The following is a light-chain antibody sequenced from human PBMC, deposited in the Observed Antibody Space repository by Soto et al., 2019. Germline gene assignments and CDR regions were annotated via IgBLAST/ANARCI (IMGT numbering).Light chain of an antibody. V-gene: IGKV3-20*01. Sequence: EIVLTQSPGTLSLSPGERATLSCRASESVSDNYLAWYQQRSGQAPRLVIYGASSRASAVPDRFSGSGSGVDFTLTISRLEPEDFAVYYCQQYGSSPLTFGGWTKVEIK. CDR2: GAS. CDR1: ESVSDNY. CDR3: QQYGSSPLT. J-gene: IGKJ4*01.